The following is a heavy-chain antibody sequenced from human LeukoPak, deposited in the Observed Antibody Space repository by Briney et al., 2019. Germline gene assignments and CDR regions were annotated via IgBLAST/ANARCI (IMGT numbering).Heavy chain of an antibody. D-gene: IGHD2-15*01. CDR3: AKDVGGYCSGGSCRSYYYYYGMGV. J-gene: IGHJ6*02. CDR1: GFTFSSYG. Sequence: GGSLRLSCAASGFTFSSYGMHWVRQAPGKGLEWVAVISYDGSNKYYADSVKGRFTISRDNSKNTLYLQMNSLRAEDTAVYYCAKDVGGYCSGGSCRSYYYYYGMGVWGQGTTVTVSS. V-gene: IGHV3-30*18. CDR2: ISYDGSNK.